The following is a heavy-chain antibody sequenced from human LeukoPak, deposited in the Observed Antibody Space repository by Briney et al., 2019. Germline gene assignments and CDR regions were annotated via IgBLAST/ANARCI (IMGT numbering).Heavy chain of an antibody. CDR1: GFTFSSYA. J-gene: IGHJ4*02. V-gene: IGHV3-23*01. CDR3: AKEVSGSGSYYGGNDY. Sequence: GGSLRLSCAASGFTFSSYAMGWVRQAPGKGLEWLSAITGTGGVTYYADSVKGRFTISRDSSKTTLYLQMNSLRAEDTAGYYCAKEVSGSGSYYGGNDYWGQGTLVIVSS. D-gene: IGHD3-10*01. CDR2: ITGTGGVT.